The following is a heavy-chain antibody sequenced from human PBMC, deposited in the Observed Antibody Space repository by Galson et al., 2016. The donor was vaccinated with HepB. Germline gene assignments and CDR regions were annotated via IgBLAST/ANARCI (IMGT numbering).Heavy chain of an antibody. CDR3: AKDGGRIWNVPIGFEI. V-gene: IGHV3-9*01. Sequence: SLRLSCATSGFIFNDYAMHWVRQTPGKGLEWVSGIGWNSGHVGYAASVKGRFTISRDNAKNSLYLQMSSLRAEDTALYYCAKDGGRIWNVPIGFEIWGQGTMVTVSS. CDR1: GFIFNDYA. D-gene: IGHD1-1*01. J-gene: IGHJ3*02. CDR2: IGWNSGHV.